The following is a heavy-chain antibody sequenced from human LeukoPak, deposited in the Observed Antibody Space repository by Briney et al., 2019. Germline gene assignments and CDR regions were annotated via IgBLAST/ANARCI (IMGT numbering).Heavy chain of an antibody. J-gene: IGHJ4*02. Sequence: PGGSLRLSCAASGFTFSSYAMHWVRQAPGKGLEWVAVISYDGSNKYYADSVKGRFTISRDNSKNTLYLQMNSLSAEDTAVYYCARALSAEVAAALEYWGQGTLVTVSS. D-gene: IGHD6-13*01. CDR2: ISYDGSNK. CDR1: GFTFSSYA. V-gene: IGHV3-30-3*01. CDR3: ARALSAEVAAALEY.